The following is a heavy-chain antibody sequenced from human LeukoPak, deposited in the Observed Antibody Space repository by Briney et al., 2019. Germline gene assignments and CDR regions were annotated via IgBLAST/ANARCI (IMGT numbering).Heavy chain of an antibody. CDR3: ASTDRVLTGSLYYYYMDV. CDR2: INPSGGST. Sequence: GASVKVSCKASGYTLTSYYMHWVRQAPGQGLEWMGIINPSGGSTSYAQRFQGRVTMTRDTSTSTVYMELSSLRSEDTAVYYCASTDRVLTGSLYYYYMDVWGKGTTVTISS. D-gene: IGHD3-9*01. CDR1: GYTLTSYY. J-gene: IGHJ6*03. V-gene: IGHV1-46*01.